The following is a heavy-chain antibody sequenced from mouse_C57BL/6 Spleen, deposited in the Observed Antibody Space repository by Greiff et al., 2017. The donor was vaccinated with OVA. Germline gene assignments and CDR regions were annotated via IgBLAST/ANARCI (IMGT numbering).Heavy chain of an antibody. CDR1: GYTFTDYN. D-gene: IGHD4-1*01. V-gene: IGHV1-18*01. CDR3: ARRELGRYYAMDY. Sequence: VQLQQSGPELVKPGASVKIPCKASGYTFTDYNMDWVKQSHGKSLEWIGDINPSNGGTIYNQKFKGKATLTVDKSSSTAYMELRSLTSEDTAVYYCARRELGRYYAMDYWGQGTSVTVSS. J-gene: IGHJ4*01. CDR2: INPSNGGT.